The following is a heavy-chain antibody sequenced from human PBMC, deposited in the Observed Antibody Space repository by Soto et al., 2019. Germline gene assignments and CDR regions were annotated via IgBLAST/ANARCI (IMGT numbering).Heavy chain of an antibody. J-gene: IGHJ4*02. CDR3: ASAPLYRQEAYYFDY. V-gene: IGHV3-30-3*01. CDR2: ISYDGSNK. Sequence: QVQLVEYGGGVVQPGRSLRLSCAASGFTFSSYAMHWVRQAPGKGLEWVAIISYDGSNKYYADSVKGRFTISRDNSKNTLYLQMNSLRAEDTAVYYCASAPLYRQEAYYFDYWGQGTLVTVSS. CDR1: GFTFSSYA. D-gene: IGHD2-2*02.